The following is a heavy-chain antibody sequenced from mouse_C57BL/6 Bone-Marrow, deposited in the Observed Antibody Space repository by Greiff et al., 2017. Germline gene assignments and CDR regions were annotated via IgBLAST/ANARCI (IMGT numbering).Heavy chain of an antibody. CDR2: IFPGGGGS. J-gene: IGHJ1*03. CDR1: GYTFTSHW. Sequence: QVQLQQSGAELVRPGASVKISCTAPGYTFTSHWMQWVRQRPGQGLEWIGEIFPGGGGSSNNEKFKGKATLTVDTSSCTAYMQLRSLTSEDSAVYVCARSGEGSYWYFDDWGTGTTVTVSS. V-gene: IGHV1-56*01. D-gene: IGHD1-1*01. CDR3: ARSGEGSYWYFDD.